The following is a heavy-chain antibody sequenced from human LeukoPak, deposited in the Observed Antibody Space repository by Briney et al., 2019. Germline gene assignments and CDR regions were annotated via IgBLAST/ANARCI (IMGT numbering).Heavy chain of an antibody. CDR2: INPNTGGT. D-gene: IGHD3-3*01. Sequence: ASVKVSCKASGYTFTGYNMHWVRQPPGQGLEWMGWINPNTGGTNYAQKFQGRVTMTRDTSSSTAYMQVRRLRSDDTAVYYCARGGDSMYYDFWTGNYYGMDVWGQGTTVTVSS. CDR3: ARGGDSMYYDFWTGNYYGMDV. CDR1: GYTFTGYN. V-gene: IGHV1-2*02. J-gene: IGHJ6*02.